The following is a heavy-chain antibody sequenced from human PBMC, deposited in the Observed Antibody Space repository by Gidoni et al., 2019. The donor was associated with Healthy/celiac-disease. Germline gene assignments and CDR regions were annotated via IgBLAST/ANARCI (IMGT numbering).Heavy chain of an antibody. V-gene: IGHV1-69*01. CDR1: GGTFSSYA. J-gene: IGHJ6*02. CDR2: IIPIFGTA. CDR3: ARWTEGRILSYYYYGMDV. D-gene: IGHD3-3*01. Sequence: QVQLVQSGAEVKKPGSSVKVSCKASGGTFSSYAISWVRQAPGQGLEWMGGIIPIFGTANYAQKFQGRVTITADESTSTAYMELSSLRSEDTAVYYCARWTEGRILSYYYYGMDVWGQGTTVTVSS.